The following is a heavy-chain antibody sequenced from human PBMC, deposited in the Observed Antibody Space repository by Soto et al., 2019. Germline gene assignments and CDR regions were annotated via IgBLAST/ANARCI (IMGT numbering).Heavy chain of an antibody. J-gene: IGHJ6*03. D-gene: IGHD5-18*01. V-gene: IGHV3-11*01. Sequence: GGSLRLSCAASGFTFSDYYMSWIRQAPGKGLEWVSYISSSGSTICYADSVKGRFTISRDNAKNSLYLQMNSLRAEDTAVYYCARRAVDTYYYYMDVWGKGTTVTVSS. CDR2: ISSSGSTI. CDR3: ARRAVDTYYYYMDV. CDR1: GFTFSDYY.